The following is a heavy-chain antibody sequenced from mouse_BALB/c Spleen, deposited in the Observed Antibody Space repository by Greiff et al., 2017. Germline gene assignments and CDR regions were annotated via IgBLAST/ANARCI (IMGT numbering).Heavy chain of an antibody. D-gene: IGHD1-1*01. CDR1: GYTFTSYW. Sequence: LQESGAELARPGASVKLSCKASGYTFTSYWMQWVKQRPGQGLEWIGAIYPGDGDTRYTQKFKGKATLTADKSSSTAYMQLSSLASEDSAVYYCARRDYYGSSTGFAYWGQGTLVTVSA. J-gene: IGHJ3*01. V-gene: IGHV1-87*01. CDR2: IYPGDGDT. CDR3: ARRDYYGSSTGFAY.